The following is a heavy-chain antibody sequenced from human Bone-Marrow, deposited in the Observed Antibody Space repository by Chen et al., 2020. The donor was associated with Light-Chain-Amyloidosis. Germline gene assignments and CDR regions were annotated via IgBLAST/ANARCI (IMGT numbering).Heavy chain of an antibody. Sequence: EVQLEQSGPEVQKPGESLKISCKGSGYTFPNYWIGWVRQMPGKGLEWMGVIYPDDSDARYSPSFEGQVTISADKSITTAYLQWRSLKASDTAMYYCARRRYGYNFDYWGQGTLVTVSS. CDR3: ARRRYGYNFDY. V-gene: IGHV5-51*01. CDR1: GYTFPNYW. D-gene: IGHD5-12*01. J-gene: IGHJ4*02. CDR2: IYPDDSDA.